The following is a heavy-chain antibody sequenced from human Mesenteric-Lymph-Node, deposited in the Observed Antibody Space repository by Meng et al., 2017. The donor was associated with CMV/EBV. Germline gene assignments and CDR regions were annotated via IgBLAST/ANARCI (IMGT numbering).Heavy chain of an antibody. J-gene: IGHJ4*02. CDR1: GFTFSHYA. V-gene: IGHV3-30*04. CDR3: ARGGALTIMYYFDY. CDR2: ISYDGSSK. D-gene: IGHD5-24*01. Sequence: GGPLRLSCAASGFTFSHYAMHWVRQVPGEGLGWVAVISYDGSSKYYADSVKGRFTISRDNSRNTLYLQMNSLTAEDTAVYYCARGGALTIMYYFDYWGQGALVTVSS.